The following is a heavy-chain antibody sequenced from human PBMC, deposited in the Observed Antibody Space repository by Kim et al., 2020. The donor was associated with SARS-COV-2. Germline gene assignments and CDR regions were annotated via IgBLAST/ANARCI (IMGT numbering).Heavy chain of an antibody. J-gene: IGHJ4*02. CDR1: GFTFSSYA. Sequence: GGSLRLSCAASGFTFSSYAMSWVRQAPGKGLEWVAAISGSGGSTYYADSVKGRFTISRDNSENTLYLQMNSLRAEDTAVYYCAKGKRIAAAGKGTFDYWGQGTLVTVSS. CDR2: ISGSGGST. D-gene: IGHD6-13*01. CDR3: AKGKRIAAAGKGTFDY. V-gene: IGHV3-23*01.